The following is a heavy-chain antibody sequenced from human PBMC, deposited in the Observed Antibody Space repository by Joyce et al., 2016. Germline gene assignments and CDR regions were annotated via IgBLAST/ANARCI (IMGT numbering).Heavy chain of an antibody. CDR2: INLSGIT. J-gene: IGHJ4*02. V-gene: IGHV4-34*01. CDR3: ARGDYSSGWYIFGLRD. CDR1: GGSFSGSD. Sequence: QVQLQQWGAGLLKPSETLSLTCAVYGGSFSGSDWTWIRQPPGKGLEWIGEINLSGITTYHPSFKGRATISVDSSKSQVSLKLRSVTAADTAVYYCARGDYSSGWYIFGLRDWGQGPLVTVSS. D-gene: IGHD6-19*01.